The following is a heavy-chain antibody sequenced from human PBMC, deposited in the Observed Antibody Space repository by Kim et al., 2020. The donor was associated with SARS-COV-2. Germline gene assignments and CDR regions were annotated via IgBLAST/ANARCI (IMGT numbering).Heavy chain of an antibody. CDR3: ARHLGRGVRGVWRYFDP. CDR2: IYPGDSDT. Sequence: GESLKISCKGSGYSFTSYWIGWVRQMPGKGLEWMGIIYPGDSDTRYSPSLQGQVTISADKSISTAYLQWSSLKASDTAMYYCARHLGRGVRGVWRYFDPWGQGTLVTVSS. D-gene: IGHD3-10*01. V-gene: IGHV5-51*01. CDR1: GYSFTSYW. J-gene: IGHJ5*02.